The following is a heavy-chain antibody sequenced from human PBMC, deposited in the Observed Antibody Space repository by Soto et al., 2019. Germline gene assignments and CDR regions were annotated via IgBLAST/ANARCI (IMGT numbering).Heavy chain of an antibody. Sequence: QVQLVQSGAEVKKPGSSVKVSCKASGDTFSFYSINWVRQAPGLGLEWMGRINPILRMSNYAQRFQGRVTMTADKSTSTAYMELSSLRSDDTAMYYCASSYGSGYRAFDYWGQGALVTVSS. CDR2: INPILRMS. J-gene: IGHJ4*02. CDR3: ASSYGSGYRAFDY. CDR1: GDTFSFYS. D-gene: IGHD3-10*01. V-gene: IGHV1-69*02.